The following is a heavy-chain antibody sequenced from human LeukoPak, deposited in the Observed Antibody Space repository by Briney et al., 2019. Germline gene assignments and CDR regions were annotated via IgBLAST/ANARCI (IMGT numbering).Heavy chain of an antibody. J-gene: IGHJ4*02. CDR2: IIPIFGLA. CDR1: GGTFSSYT. D-gene: IGHD3-10*01. V-gene: IGHV1-69*02. Sequence: SVKVSCKASGGTFSSYTISWVRQAPGQGLEWMGRIIPIFGLATYAQKFQGRVTIIADKSTSTAYMELSSLRSDDTAVYYCARASGTMVRGVIVGNGADYWGQGTLVTVSS. CDR3: ARASGTMVRGVIVGNGADY.